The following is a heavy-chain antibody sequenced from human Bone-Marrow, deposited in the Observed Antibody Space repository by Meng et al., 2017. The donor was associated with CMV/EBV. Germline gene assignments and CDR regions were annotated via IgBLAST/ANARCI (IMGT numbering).Heavy chain of an antibody. D-gene: IGHD2-15*01. CDR2: INPSGGST. CDR1: GYTFTSYY. CDR3: ARAVGGVVAATQRWLGY. Sequence: ASVKVSCKASGYTFTSYYMHWVRQAPGQGLEWMGIINPSGGSTSYAQKFQGRVTMTRDTSTRTVYMELSSLRSEDTAVYYCARAVGGVVAATQRWLGYWGQGTLVTVSS. V-gene: IGHV1-46*01. J-gene: IGHJ1*01.